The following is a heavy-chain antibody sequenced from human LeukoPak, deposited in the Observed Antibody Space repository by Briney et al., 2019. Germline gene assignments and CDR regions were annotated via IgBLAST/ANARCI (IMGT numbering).Heavy chain of an antibody. V-gene: IGHV3-74*01. Sequence: GGSLRLSCTASGFTFGDYAMSWVRQAPGKGLVWVSRINSDGSSTSYADSVKGRFTISRDNAKNTLYLQMNSLRAEDTAVYYCARRDYGDYWGQGTLVTVSS. CDR2: INSDGSST. J-gene: IGHJ4*02. CDR1: GFTFGDYA. CDR3: ARRDYGDY.